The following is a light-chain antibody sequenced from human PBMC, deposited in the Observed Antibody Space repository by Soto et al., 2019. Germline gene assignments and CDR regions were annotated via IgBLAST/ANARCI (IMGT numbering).Light chain of an antibody. V-gene: IGKV1-27*01. CDR1: QDVTTY. CDR2: AAS. Sequence: DIEMTQSPASLSASTGDTVTITCRTSQDVTTYLNWYQQKPGKAPKLLIYAASTLQAGVPSRFSGSGSGTDFTLTISSLQPEDVAAYYCQKYNSAPLTFGGGTKVDIK. CDR3: QKYNSAPLT. J-gene: IGKJ4*01.